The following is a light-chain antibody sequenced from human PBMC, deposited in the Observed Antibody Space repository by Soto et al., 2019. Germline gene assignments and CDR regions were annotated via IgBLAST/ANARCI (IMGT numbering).Light chain of an antibody. Sequence: EIVLTQSPGTLSLSPVERATLSCRASQSVSNNYLAWYQQKPGQSPRLLIYSASTRATGIPARFRGSGSGTEFTLTISSLQSEDFAIYYCQQYHDWPRTFGQGTKVDI. CDR2: SAS. CDR3: QQYHDWPRT. J-gene: IGKJ1*01. CDR1: QSVSNN. V-gene: IGKV3-15*01.